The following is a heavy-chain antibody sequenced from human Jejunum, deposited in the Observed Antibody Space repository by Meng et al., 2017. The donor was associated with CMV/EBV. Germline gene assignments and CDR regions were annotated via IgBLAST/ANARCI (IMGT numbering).Heavy chain of an antibody. V-gene: IGHV4-59*01. D-gene: IGHD5-12*01. CDR1: SRTITRYY. Sequence: VHLKYLRPGLVKAPENLSLPCTVASRTITRYYLSLIRQPPGQKKEWIGHILYHASTTYNPSLKRRDTISVYMSKNQSSLNLGFLTVADSAVDYCARGASGGYLFDYWGQGTLVTVSS. CDR2: ILYHAST. J-gene: IGHJ4*02. CDR3: ARGASGGYLFDY.